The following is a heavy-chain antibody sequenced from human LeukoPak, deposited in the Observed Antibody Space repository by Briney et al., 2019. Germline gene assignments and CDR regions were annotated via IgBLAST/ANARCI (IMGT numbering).Heavy chain of an antibody. D-gene: IGHD5-24*01. CDR1: GFTVSSNY. CDR2: ISDSGGVI. Sequence: PGGSLRLSCAASGFTVSSNYMSWVRQAPGKGLEWVSGISDSGGVIDYADSVKGRFTISRDTSKNTLHLQMNSLRAEDTAVYYCAKRLRDGYNSPIDFWGQGTLVTVSS. V-gene: IGHV3-23*01. J-gene: IGHJ4*02. CDR3: AKRLRDGYNSPIDF.